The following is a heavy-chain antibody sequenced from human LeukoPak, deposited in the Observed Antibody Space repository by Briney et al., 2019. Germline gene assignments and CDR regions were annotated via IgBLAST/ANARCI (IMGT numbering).Heavy chain of an antibody. J-gene: IGHJ6*03. V-gene: IGHV4-4*07. Sequence: PSETLSLTCTVSGGSISSYYWSWIRQPAGKGLEWIGRIYTSGSTNYNPSLKSRVTISVDTSKNQFSLKLSSVTAADTAVYYCARGARGYSYGYKYYYYMDVWGKGTTVTISS. CDR2: IYTSGST. CDR3: ARGARGYSYGYKYYYYMDV. D-gene: IGHD5-18*01. CDR1: GGSISSYY.